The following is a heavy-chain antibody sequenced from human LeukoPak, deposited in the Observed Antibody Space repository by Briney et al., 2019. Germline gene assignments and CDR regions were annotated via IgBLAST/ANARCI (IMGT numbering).Heavy chain of an antibody. CDR1: GGSISSHY. CDR3: ARDARGFGVVMHKRKNWYFDL. Sequence: SETLSLTCTVSGGSISSHYWSWIRQPPGKGLEWIGYIYYSGSTNYNPSLKSRVTISVDTSKNQFSLKLSSVTAADTAVYYCARDARGFGVVMHKRKNWYFDLWGRGTLVTVSS. V-gene: IGHV4-59*11. J-gene: IGHJ2*01. CDR2: IYYSGST. D-gene: IGHD3-3*01.